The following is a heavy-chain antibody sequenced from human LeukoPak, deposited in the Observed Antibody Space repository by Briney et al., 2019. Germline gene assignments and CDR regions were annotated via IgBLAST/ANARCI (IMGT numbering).Heavy chain of an antibody. J-gene: IGHJ4*02. CDR2: IIPIFGTA. Sequence: GASVKDSCKASVYTFTSYGISWVRQAPGQGLEWMGGIIPIFGTANYAQKFQGRVTITADESTSTAYMELSSLRSEDTAVYYCARYGDWSRSYYFDYWGQGTLVTVSS. V-gene: IGHV1-69*13. CDR1: VYTFTSYG. D-gene: IGHD4-17*01. CDR3: ARYGDWSRSYYFDY.